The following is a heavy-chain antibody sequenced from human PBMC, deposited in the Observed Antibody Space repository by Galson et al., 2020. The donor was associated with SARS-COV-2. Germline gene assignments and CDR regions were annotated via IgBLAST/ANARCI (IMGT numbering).Heavy chain of an antibody. Sequence: GGSLRLSCAASGFSFSGYWMAWVRQAPGKGLEWVANIKQDGSEKYYVDSVKGRFTISRDNAENSLFLQMNSLSAEDTAVYYCARDTNGGLDSWGQGALVTVSS. J-gene: IGHJ4*02. D-gene: IGHD2-8*01. CDR2: IKQDGSEK. V-gene: IGHV3-7*01. CDR3: ARDTNGGLDS. CDR1: GFSFSGYW.